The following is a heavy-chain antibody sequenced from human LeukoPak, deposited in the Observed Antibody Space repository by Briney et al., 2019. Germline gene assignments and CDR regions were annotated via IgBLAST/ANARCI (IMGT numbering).Heavy chain of an antibody. CDR1: GGSISTYY. Sequence: KSSETLSLTCTLSGGSISTYYWSWIRQPPGKGLEWIGYIYHSGSTNYNPSLKSRVTISVDTSKNQFSLRLSSVTAADTAAYYCARGGGYASPIGYWGQGALVTVSS. CDR3: ARGGGYASPIGY. J-gene: IGHJ4*02. D-gene: IGHD5-12*01. V-gene: IGHV4-59*01. CDR2: IYHSGST.